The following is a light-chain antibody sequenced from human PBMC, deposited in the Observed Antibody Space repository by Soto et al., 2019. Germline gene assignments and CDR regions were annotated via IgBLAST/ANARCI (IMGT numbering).Light chain of an antibody. J-gene: IGLJ1*01. Sequence: QSVLTQPASVSGSPGQSITISCTGTSSDVGGYNYVSWYQQHPGKAPKLMIYDVSHRPSGVSNRFSGSKSGNTASLTISGLQAEDEADYYCCSYTSSSTLLFGTGTKVTVL. CDR3: CSYTSSSTLL. V-gene: IGLV2-14*01. CDR1: SSDVGGYNY. CDR2: DVS.